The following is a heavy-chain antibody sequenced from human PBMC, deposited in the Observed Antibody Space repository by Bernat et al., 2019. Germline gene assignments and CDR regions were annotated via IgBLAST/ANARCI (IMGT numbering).Heavy chain of an antibody. V-gene: IGHV1-8*01. CDR1: GYTFTSYD. CDR2: MNPNSGNT. D-gene: IGHD2-8*02. Sequence: QVQLVQSGAEVKKPGASVKVSCKASGYTFTSYDINWVRQATGQGLEWMGWMNPNSGNTGYAQKFQGRVTMTRNTSLSTAYMELSSLRSEDTAVYYCARGVGYCTGGVCYGGWFDPWAREPWSPSPQ. J-gene: IGHJ5*02. CDR3: ARGVGYCTGGVCYGGWFDP.